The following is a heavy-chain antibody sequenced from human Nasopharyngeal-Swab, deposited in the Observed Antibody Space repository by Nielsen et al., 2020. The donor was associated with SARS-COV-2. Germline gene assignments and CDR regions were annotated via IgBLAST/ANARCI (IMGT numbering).Heavy chain of an antibody. Sequence: SETLSLTCAVYGRSFSGYYWRWISQISGKGLEWIGEINHSGSTNYNPSLKSRVTISVDTSKNQFSLKLSSVTAADTAVYYCARDPPPTNYYGSGSSQPYYYYGMDVWGQGTTVTVSS. J-gene: IGHJ6*02. D-gene: IGHD3-10*01. CDR2: INHSGST. CDR1: GRSFSGYY. CDR3: ARDPPPTNYYGSGSSQPYYYYGMDV. V-gene: IGHV4-34*01.